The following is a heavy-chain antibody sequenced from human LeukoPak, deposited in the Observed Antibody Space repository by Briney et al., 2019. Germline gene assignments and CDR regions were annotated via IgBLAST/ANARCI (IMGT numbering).Heavy chain of an antibody. V-gene: IGHV3-66*01. Sequence: GGSLRPSCAASGFTVSSNYMSWVRQAPGKGLEWVSVIYSGGSTYYADSVKGRFTISRDNSKNTLYLQMNSLRAEDTAVYYGASPYYYGSGSYNLGAFDIWGQGTMVTVSS. CDR3: ASPYYYGSGSYNLGAFDI. D-gene: IGHD3-10*01. CDR2: IYSGGST. J-gene: IGHJ3*02. CDR1: GFTVSSNY.